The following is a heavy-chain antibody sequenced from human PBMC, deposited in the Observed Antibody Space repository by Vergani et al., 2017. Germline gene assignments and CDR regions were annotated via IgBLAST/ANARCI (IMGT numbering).Heavy chain of an antibody. CDR1: GFTFSSYW. CDR2: INSDGSST. J-gene: IGHJ4*02. Sequence: EVQLVESGGGLVQPGGSLRLSCAASGFTFSSYWMHWVRQAPGKGLVWVSRINSDGSSTSYADSVKGRFTISRDNSKNTLYLQMNSLRAEDTAVYYCAKDGRIAAAAPGEGDYWGQGTLVTVSS. CDR3: AKDGRIAAAAPGEGDY. V-gene: IGHV3-74*01. D-gene: IGHD6-13*01.